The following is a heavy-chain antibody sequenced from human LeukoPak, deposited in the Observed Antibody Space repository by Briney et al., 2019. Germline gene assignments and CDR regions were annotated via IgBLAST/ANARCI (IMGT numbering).Heavy chain of an antibody. Sequence: GGSLRLSCAASGFTFSSYGMHWVRRAPGKGLEWVAEVWSDGTTKQYADSVKGRFTISRDNSKNTLYLQMSSLRAEDTAVYYCAAQYCTSTTCYAVYWGQGTLVTVSS. CDR1: GFTFSSYG. V-gene: IGHV3-33*03. CDR3: AAQYCTSTTCYAVY. J-gene: IGHJ4*02. D-gene: IGHD2-2*01. CDR2: VWSDGTTK.